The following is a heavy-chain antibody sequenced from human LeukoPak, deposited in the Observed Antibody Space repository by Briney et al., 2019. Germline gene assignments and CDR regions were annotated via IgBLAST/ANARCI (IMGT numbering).Heavy chain of an antibody. J-gene: IGHJ1*01. D-gene: IGHD4-11*01. V-gene: IGHV4-61*02. CDR1: GGSISSGSYY. Sequence: SETLSLTCTVSGGSISSGSYYWSWIRQPAGKGLEWIGRIYTSGSTNYNPSFKSRVTISVDTSKNQFSLKLSSVTAADTAVYYCARDRSTVTVGYFQHWGQGTLVTVSS. CDR3: ARDRSTVTVGYFQH. CDR2: IYTSGST.